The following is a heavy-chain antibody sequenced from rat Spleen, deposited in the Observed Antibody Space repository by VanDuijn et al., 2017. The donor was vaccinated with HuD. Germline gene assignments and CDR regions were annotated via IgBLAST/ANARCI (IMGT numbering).Heavy chain of an antibody. V-gene: IGHV3-3*01. CDR1: VYSITSSYR. Sequence: EVQLQESGPGLVKPSQSLSLTCSVTVYSITSSYRWNWIRKFPGNKLEWMGYINGAGTTNYNPSLKSRISITRDTSKNHFFLQVNSVSSEDTATYYCARSDGVHYYLPFADWGQGTLVTASS. CDR3: ARSDGVHYYLPFAD. D-gene: IGHD1-1*01. CDR2: INGAGTT. J-gene: IGHJ3*01.